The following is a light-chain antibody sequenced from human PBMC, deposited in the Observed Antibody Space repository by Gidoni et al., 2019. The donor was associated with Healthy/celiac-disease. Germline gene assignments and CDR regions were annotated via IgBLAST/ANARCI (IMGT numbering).Light chain of an antibody. CDR2: EVT. J-gene: IGLJ3*02. V-gene: IGLV2-14*01. CDR1: GRDVGGYKY. CDR3: SSYTSSNTWV. Sequence: QSALTQPASVSGSPGPSITISCTGTGRDVGGYKYFPWYQQHPGKAPKLMIYEVTNRPSGVPDRFSGSKSGNTASLTISGLQAEDEADYYCSSYTSSNTWVFGGGTKLTVL.